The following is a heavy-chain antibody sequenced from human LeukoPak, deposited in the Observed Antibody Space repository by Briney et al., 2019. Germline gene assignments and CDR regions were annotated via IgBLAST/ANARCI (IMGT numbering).Heavy chain of an antibody. CDR1: GYSYA. CDR3: ARESVAGTVH. Sequence: ASVKVSCKASGYSYAMNWVRQAPGQGLEWMGWMNTNTGNPTYAQGFTGRFVFSLDTSVSTAYLQISSLKAEDTAVYYCARESVAGTVHWGQGTLVTVSS. CDR2: MNTNTGNP. J-gene: IGHJ4*02. V-gene: IGHV7-4-1*02. D-gene: IGHD6-19*01.